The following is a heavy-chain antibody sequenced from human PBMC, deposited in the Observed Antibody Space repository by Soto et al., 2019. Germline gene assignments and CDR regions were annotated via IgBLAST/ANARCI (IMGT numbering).Heavy chain of an antibody. V-gene: IGHV4-30-4*01. J-gene: IGHJ4*02. D-gene: IGHD2-21*02. CDR1: GGSISSGDYY. Sequence: PSETLSLTCTVSGGSISSGDYYWSWIRQPPGKGLEWIGYIYYSGSTYYNPSLKSRVTISVDTSKNQFSLKLSSVTAADTAVYYCARVVVTAIYFDYWGQGTLVTV. CDR3: ARVVVTAIYFDY. CDR2: IYYSGST.